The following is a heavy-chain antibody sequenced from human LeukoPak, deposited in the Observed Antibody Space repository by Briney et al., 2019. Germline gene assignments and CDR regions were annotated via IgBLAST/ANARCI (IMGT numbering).Heavy chain of an antibody. V-gene: IGHV3-53*01. Sequence: GGSLRLSCAASGFTVSSNYMSWVRQAPGKGLDWVSVIYSGGNTYYADSVKGRFTISRDNSKNTLYLQMNSLRAEDTAVYYCARDRVGATTNFDYWGQGTLVTVSS. CDR2: IYSGGNT. CDR1: GFTVSSNY. J-gene: IGHJ4*02. CDR3: ARDRVGATTNFDY. D-gene: IGHD1-26*01.